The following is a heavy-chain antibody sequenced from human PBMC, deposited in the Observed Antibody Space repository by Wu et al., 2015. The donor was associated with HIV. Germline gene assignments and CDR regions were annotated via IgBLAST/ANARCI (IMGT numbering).Heavy chain of an antibody. CDR2: IIPRLGTT. D-gene: IGHD3-22*01. V-gene: IGHV1-69*11. CDR3: ARDMTYFYDNSGYYRLDY. Sequence: VQLVQSGAEVKKPGSSVKVSCKIYGGNEGGTFSSHPISWVRQAPGKGLEWMGGIIPRLGTTNYAQIFEGRVTITADEMRTTAYMEVTSLKSDDTAIYYCARDMTYFYDNSGYYRLDYWGQGTLITVTS. J-gene: IGHJ4*02. CDR1: GGNEGGTFSSHP.